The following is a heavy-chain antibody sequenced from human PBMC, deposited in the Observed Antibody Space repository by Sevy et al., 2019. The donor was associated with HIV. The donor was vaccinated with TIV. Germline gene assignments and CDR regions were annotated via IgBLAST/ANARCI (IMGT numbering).Heavy chain of an antibody. CDR3: AKGIGYSGYETDY. CDR2: ISGGGFTT. CDR1: GFTFSSYA. D-gene: IGHD5-12*01. J-gene: IGHJ4*02. Sequence: GGSLRLSCAASGFTFSSYAMSWVRQAPGKGLEWVSAISGGGFTTYYADSVKGRFTISRDNSKNTLYLQMNNLRAEDTAVFYCAKGIGYSGYETDYWGQGTLATVSS. V-gene: IGHV3-23*01.